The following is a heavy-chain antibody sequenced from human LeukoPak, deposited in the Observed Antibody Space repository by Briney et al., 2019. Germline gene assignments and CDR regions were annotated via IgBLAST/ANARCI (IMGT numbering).Heavy chain of an antibody. CDR1: GYTFTGYY. V-gene: IGHV1-2*02. D-gene: IGHD5-12*01. J-gene: IGHJ3*01. CDR3: ARQATPLAAFDF. CDR2: INPNSGGT. Sequence: ASVKVSCKASGYTFTGYYMHWVRQAPGQGLEWVGWINPNSGGTNYAQKFQASVTMTRDTSISTAYIQLSRLRSDDTAVDYCARQATPLAAFDFWGQETLVTVSS.